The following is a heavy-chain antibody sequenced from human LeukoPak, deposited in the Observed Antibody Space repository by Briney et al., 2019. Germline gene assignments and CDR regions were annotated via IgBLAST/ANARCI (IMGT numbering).Heavy chain of an antibody. CDR1: GFTFSSYS. J-gene: IGHJ6*02. CDR2: ISSSSSYI. D-gene: IGHD3-3*01. CDR3: ARGIGPYYDFWSGYYPLGDV. V-gene: IGHV3-21*01. Sequence: GGSLRLSCAASGFTFSSYSMNWVRQAPGKGLEWVSSISSSSSYIYYADSVKGRFTISRDNAKNSLYLHMNSLRAEDTAVYYCARGIGPYYDFWSGYYPLGDVWGQGTTVTVSS.